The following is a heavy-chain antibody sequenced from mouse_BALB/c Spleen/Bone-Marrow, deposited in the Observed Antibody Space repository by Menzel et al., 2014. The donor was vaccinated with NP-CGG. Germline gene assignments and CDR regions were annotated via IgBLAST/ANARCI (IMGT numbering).Heavy chain of an antibody. D-gene: IGHD1-1*02. Sequence: VQLKESGPDLVKPSQSLSLTCTVTGYSITSGYSCHWIRQFPGNKLEWMGYIHYSGSTNYNPSLKSRISITRDTSKNQFFLQLNSVTTEDTATYYCTRRGLYYGYAMDYWGQGTSVTVSS. CDR2: IHYSGST. V-gene: IGHV3-1*02. J-gene: IGHJ4*01. CDR1: GYSITSGYS. CDR3: TRRGLYYGYAMDY.